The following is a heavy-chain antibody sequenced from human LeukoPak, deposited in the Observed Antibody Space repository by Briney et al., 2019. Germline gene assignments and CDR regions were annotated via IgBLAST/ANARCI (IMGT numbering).Heavy chain of an antibody. CDR3: ARACDYYDSSGQGWFDP. J-gene: IGHJ5*02. CDR1: GGTFSSYA. Sequence: SVKVSCKASGGTFSSYAISWVRQAPGQGLEWMGRIIPIFGTANYAQKFQGRVTITTDESTSTAYMELSSLRSEDTAVYYCARACDYYDSSGQGWFDPWGQGTLVTVSS. V-gene: IGHV1-69*05. CDR2: IIPIFGTA. D-gene: IGHD3-22*01.